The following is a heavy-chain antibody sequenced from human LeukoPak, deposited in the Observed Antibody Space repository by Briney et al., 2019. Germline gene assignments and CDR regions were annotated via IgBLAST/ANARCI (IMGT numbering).Heavy chain of an antibody. V-gene: IGHV4-59*01. D-gene: IGHD2-15*01. Sequence: SETLSLTCTVSGGSISSYYWSWIRQPPGKGLEWIGYIYYSGSTNYNPSLKGRVTISVDTSKNQFSLKLSSVTAADTAVYYCARVGDCSGGSCYPRGHSGYVGYNWFDPWGQGTLVTVSS. CDR3: ARVGDCSGGSCYPRGHSGYVGYNWFDP. CDR2: IYYSGST. J-gene: IGHJ5*02. CDR1: GGSISSYY.